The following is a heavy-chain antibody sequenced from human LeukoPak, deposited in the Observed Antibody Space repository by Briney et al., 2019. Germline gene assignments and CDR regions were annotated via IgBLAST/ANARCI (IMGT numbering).Heavy chain of an antibody. Sequence: SETLSLTCAVYGGSFSGYYWSWIRQPPGKGLEWIGEINHSGSTNYNPSLKSRVTISVDTSKNQFSLKLSSVTAADTAVYYCASTLLNYYDSSGYFDYWGQGTLVTVSS. CDR3: ASTLLNYYDSSGYFDY. CDR1: GGSFSGYY. J-gene: IGHJ4*02. CDR2: INHSGST. D-gene: IGHD3-22*01. V-gene: IGHV4-34*01.